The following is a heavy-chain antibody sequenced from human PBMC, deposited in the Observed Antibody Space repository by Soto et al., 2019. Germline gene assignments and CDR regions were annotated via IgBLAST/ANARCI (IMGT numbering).Heavy chain of an antibody. CDR3: GRAANNFNWSPEVFDL. J-gene: IGHJ3*01. CDR1: GYSFTTYW. D-gene: IGHD3-9*01. Sequence: GESLKISCKASGYSFTTYWIGWVRQMPGRGLEWMGTMYPGESNIRYSPSFRDQVTISADRSISTAYLQWSSLKASDTAMYFCGRAANNFNWSPEVFDLGGKGTLAPV. V-gene: IGHV5-51*01. CDR2: MYPGESNI.